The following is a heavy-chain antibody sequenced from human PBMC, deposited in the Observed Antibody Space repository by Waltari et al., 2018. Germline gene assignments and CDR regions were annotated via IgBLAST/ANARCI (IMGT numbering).Heavy chain of an antibody. J-gene: IGHJ6*03. V-gene: IGHV1-8*03. Sequence: QVQLVQSGAEVKKPGASVKVSCKASGYTFTSYDINWVRQATGQGLEWMGWMNPNSGNTGYAQKFQGRVTITRNTSISTAYMELSSLRSEDTAVYYCARVLAVAGRKYYYYMDVWGKGTTVTVSS. CDR2: MNPNSGNT. CDR1: GYTFTSYD. CDR3: ARVLAVAGRKYYYYMDV. D-gene: IGHD6-19*01.